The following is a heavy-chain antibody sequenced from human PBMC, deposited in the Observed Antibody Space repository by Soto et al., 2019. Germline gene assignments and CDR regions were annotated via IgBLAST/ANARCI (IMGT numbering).Heavy chain of an antibody. CDR1: GYSFTSYW. Sequence: GESLKISCKGSGYSFTSYWISWVRQMPGKGLEWMGRIDPSDSYTNYSPSFQGHVTISAAKTISTAYLQWSSLKASDTAMYYCAIHDLAIPGIAAAGTVWFDPWGQGTLVTVSS. D-gene: IGHD6-13*01. V-gene: IGHV5-10-1*01. J-gene: IGHJ5*02. CDR3: AIHDLAIPGIAAAGTVWFDP. CDR2: IDPSDSYT.